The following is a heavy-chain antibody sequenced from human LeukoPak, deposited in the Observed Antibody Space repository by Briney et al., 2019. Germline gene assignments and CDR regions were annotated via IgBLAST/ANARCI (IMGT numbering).Heavy chain of an antibody. CDR1: GFSFTSYN. Sequence: GTSLRLSCAASGFSFTSYNFHWVRQAPGKGLQWLGFISYDGNIKYEDSVKGRFTISRDNSKNTLYLQMNSLRAEDTAVYYCAITEYCSSTSCYAPIDYWGQGTLVTVSS. J-gene: IGHJ4*02. D-gene: IGHD2-2*01. CDR2: ISYDGNIK. V-gene: IGHV3-30*03. CDR3: AITEYCSSTSCYAPIDY.